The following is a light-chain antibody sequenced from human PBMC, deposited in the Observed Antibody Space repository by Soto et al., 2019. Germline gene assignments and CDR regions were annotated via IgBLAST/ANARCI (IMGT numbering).Light chain of an antibody. V-gene: IGKV3-11*01. CDR2: NAS. J-gene: IGKJ5*01. CDR1: QSVSTF. CDR3: QQRGDWPPIT. Sequence: EIVLTQSPATLSLSPGERASLSCRASQSVSTFLAWFQQKPGQPPRLLIYNASNRTTGIPARSSGSGSGTDFTLTISSLEPEDFAVYYCQQRGDWPPITFGQGTRLEIK.